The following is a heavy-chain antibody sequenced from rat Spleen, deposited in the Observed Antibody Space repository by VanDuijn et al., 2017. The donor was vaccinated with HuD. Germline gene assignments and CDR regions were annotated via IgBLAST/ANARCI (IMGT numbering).Heavy chain of an antibody. CDR1: GFTFNNYY. Sequence: EVQLVESDGGLVQPGRSLKLSCAASGFTFNNYYMAWVRQAPTKGLEWVASISTGGGNPYYRDSVKGRFTISRDKAKSTLSLQMDSLRSEDTATYYCARRHYGYTDYFDYWGQGVMVTVSS. CDR2: ISTGGGNP. V-gene: IGHV5-25*01. J-gene: IGHJ2*01. D-gene: IGHD1-9*01. CDR3: ARRHYGYTDYFDY.